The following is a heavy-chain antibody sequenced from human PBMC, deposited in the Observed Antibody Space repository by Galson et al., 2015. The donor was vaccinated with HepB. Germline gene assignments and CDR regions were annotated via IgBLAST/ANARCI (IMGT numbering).Heavy chain of an antibody. CDR1: GYTFTGYY. D-gene: IGHD6-6*01. Sequence: SVKVSCKASGYTFTGYYMHWVRQAPGQGLEWMGRINPNSGGTNYAQKFQGRVTMTRDTSISTAYMELSRLRSDDTAVYYCARDSRRSIAARRDSLNWFDPWGQGTLVTVSS. CDR2: INPNSGGT. CDR3: ARDSRRSIAARRDSLNWFDP. V-gene: IGHV1-2*06. J-gene: IGHJ5*02.